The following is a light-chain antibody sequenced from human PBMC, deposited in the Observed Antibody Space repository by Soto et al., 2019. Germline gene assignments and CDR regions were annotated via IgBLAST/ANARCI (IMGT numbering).Light chain of an antibody. CDR2: GAS. J-gene: IGKJ1*01. V-gene: IGKV3-20*01. Sequence: VLTQSPGTLSLSPGERATLSCKTSQTSGSNFLAWYQHKPGQAPRILIYGASSRATGIQDRFSGSGSGTNFTLSISRLEPEEFAVYDCQQYSSLWTFGQGTKVDIK. CDR3: QQYSSLWT. CDR1: QTSGSNF.